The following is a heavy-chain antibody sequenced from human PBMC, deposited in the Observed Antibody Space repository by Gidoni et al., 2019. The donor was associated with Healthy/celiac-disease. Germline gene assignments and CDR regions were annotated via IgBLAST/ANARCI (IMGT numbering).Heavy chain of an antibody. D-gene: IGHD1-26*01. CDR3: ARPTHMEWELRNWFDP. CDR2: ISSSGSTI. CDR1: GFTFSDYY. Sequence: LVESGGGLVKPGGSLRLSCAASGFTFSDYYMSWIRQAPGKGLEGVSYISSSGSTIYYADSVKGRFTISRDNAKNSLYLQMNSLRAEDTAVYYCARPTHMEWELRNWFDPWGQGTLVTVSS. J-gene: IGHJ5*02. V-gene: IGHV3-11*01.